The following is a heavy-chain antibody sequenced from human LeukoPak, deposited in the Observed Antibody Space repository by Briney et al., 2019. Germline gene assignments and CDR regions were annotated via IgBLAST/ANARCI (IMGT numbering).Heavy chain of an antibody. Sequence: SETLSLTCTVSGGSISTYYWNWIRQPPGKGLEWIGRLYTRGSINYNPSLKSRVTISVDASKNQFSLKLSSVTAADTAVYYCARGGTSSGTIDYWGQGTLVTVSS. D-gene: IGHD2-2*01. CDR3: ARGGTSSGTIDY. CDR1: GGSISTYY. CDR2: LYTRGSI. V-gene: IGHV4-4*07. J-gene: IGHJ4*02.